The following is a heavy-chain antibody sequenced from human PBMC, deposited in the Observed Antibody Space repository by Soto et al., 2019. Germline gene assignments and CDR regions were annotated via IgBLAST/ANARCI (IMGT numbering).Heavy chain of an antibody. CDR3: CKGRRVQFGGPSLQVIQFES. D-gene: IGHD3-16*01. CDR2: ISGNGEDL. V-gene: IGHV3-9*01. CDR1: GFSLDDYA. Sequence: DVLLVESGGGLVQPGGSLRLTCKVSGFSLDDYAMHWVRQAQGKGLEWVSGISGNGEDLDYAAPVRGRFAISRERAGTPLFLQMESLRVEYPAFSQWCKGRRVQFGGPSLQVIQFESWGQGGLVTVSS. J-gene: IGHJ1*01.